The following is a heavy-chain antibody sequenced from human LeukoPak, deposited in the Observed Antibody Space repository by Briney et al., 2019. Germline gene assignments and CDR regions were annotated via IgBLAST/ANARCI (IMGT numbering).Heavy chain of an antibody. CDR2: IIPIFGSS. CDR3: ARGSSSGWYYSRYYYYYMDV. CDR1: GGTFNNYA. J-gene: IGHJ6*03. D-gene: IGHD6-19*01. Sequence: ASVKVSCKASGGTFNNYAINWVRQAPGQGLEWMGGIIPIFGSSNYAQKFQGRVTITADESTTTAYMELSSLRSEDTAVYYCARGSSSGWYYSRYYYYYMDVWGKGTTVTVSS. V-gene: IGHV1-69*01.